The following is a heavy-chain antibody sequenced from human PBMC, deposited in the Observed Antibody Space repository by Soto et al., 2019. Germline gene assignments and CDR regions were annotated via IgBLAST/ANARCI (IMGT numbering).Heavy chain of an antibody. CDR3: ARGVGLRFGETFDY. J-gene: IGHJ4*02. CDR2: INPNSGGT. V-gene: IGHV1-2*02. D-gene: IGHD3-10*01. CDR1: GYTFTGDY. Sequence: ASVKVSCRASGYTFTGDYVHWVRQAPGQGLEWMGWINPNSGGTNYAQKFQGRVTMTRDTSISTAYMELSRLRSDDTAVYYCARGVGLRFGETFDYWGQGTLVTVSS.